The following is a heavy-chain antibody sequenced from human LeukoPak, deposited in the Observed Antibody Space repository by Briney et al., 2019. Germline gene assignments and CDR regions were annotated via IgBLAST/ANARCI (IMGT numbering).Heavy chain of an antibody. J-gene: IGHJ4*02. Sequence: SETLSLTCTVSGGSISSSSYYWGWIRQPPGKGLEWIGSIYYSGSTYYNPSLKSRVTISVDTSKNQFSLKLSSVTAADTAVYYCARVRSYGYRSFDYWGQGTLVTVSS. V-gene: IGHV4-39*07. D-gene: IGHD5-18*01. CDR3: ARVRSYGYRSFDY. CDR2: IYYSGST. CDR1: GGSISSSSYY.